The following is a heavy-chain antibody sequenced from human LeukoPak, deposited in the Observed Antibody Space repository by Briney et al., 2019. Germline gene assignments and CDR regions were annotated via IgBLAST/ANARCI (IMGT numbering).Heavy chain of an antibody. CDR1: GFTFDDYA. V-gene: IGHV3-9*03. CDR2: ISWNSGSI. CDR3: AKGRGIQLWLPS. J-gene: IGHJ1*01. D-gene: IGHD5-18*01. Sequence: GGSLRLSCAASGFTFDDYAMHWVRQAPGKGLEWVSGISWNSGSIGYADSVKGRFTISRDNAKNSLYLQMNSLRAEDMALYYCAKGRGIQLWLPSWGQGTLVTVSS.